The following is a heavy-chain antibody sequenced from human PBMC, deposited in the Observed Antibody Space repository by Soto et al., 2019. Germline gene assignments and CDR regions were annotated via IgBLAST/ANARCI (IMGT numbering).Heavy chain of an antibody. CDR2: ISYDGSNK. Sequence: QVQLVESGGGVVQPGRSLRLSCAASGFTFSSYAMHWVRQAPGKGLEWVAVISYDGSNKYYADSVKGRFTISRDNSENTLYLQMNSLRAEDTAVYYCAREYYDSSGYPPTPGMDVWGQGTTVTVSS. CDR1: GFTFSSYA. J-gene: IGHJ6*02. D-gene: IGHD3-22*01. CDR3: AREYYDSSGYPPTPGMDV. V-gene: IGHV3-30-3*01.